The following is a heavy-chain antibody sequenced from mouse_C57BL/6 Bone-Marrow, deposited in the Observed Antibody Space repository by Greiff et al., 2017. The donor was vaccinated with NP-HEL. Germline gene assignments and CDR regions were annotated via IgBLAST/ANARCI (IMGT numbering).Heavy chain of an antibody. CDR1: GFTFTDYY. D-gene: IGHD2-5*01. Sequence: EVQLVESGGGLVQPGGSLSLSCAASGFTFTDYYMSWVRQPPGKALEWLGFIRNKANGYTTEYSASVKGRFTISRGNSQSILYLQMNALRAEDSATYYCARGAYYSNYPWYFDVWGTGTTVTVSS. V-gene: IGHV7-3*01. CDR3: ARGAYYSNYPWYFDV. CDR2: IRNKANGYTT. J-gene: IGHJ1*03.